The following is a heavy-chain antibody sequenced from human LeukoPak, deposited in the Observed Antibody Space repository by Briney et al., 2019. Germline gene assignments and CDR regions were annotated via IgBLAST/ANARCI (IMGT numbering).Heavy chain of an antibody. CDR2: IRSKAYGGTK. V-gene: IGHV3-49*04. CDR1: GFTFVDYA. Sequence: GGSLRLSCSASGFTFVDYAMSWVRQAPGKGLEWVGFIRSKAYGGTKEYASSVKGRLTISRDDLKSIAYLQMNSLKTEDTAMYYCGRRAGYSYGDAFDIWGQGTMVTVSS. D-gene: IGHD5-18*01. CDR3: GRRAGYSYGDAFDI. J-gene: IGHJ3*02.